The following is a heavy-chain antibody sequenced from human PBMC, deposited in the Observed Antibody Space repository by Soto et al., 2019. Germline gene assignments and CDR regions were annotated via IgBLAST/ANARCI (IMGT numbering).Heavy chain of an antibody. J-gene: IGHJ4*02. Sequence: GGSLRLSCAASGFTFSSYAMSWVRQDPGKGLEWVSAISGSGGSTYYADSVKGRFTISRDNSKNTLYLQMNSLRAEDTAVYYCAKDNIVLMVYGPSFDYWGQGTLVTVSS. V-gene: IGHV3-23*01. CDR1: GFTFSSYA. CDR2: ISGSGGST. D-gene: IGHD2-8*01. CDR3: AKDNIVLMVYGPSFDY.